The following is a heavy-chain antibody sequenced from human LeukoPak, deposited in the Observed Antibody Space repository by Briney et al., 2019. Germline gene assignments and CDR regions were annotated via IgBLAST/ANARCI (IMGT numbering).Heavy chain of an antibody. CDR2: IYSGGST. CDR1: GFTVSSNY. J-gene: IGHJ4*02. CDR3: AKDIELDYGGNSAWDY. Sequence: GGSLRLSCAASGFTVSSNYMSWVRQAPGKGLEWVSVIYSGGSTYYADSVKGRFTISRDNSKNTLYLQMNSLRAEDTAVYYCAKDIELDYGGNSAWDYWGQGTLVAVSS. D-gene: IGHD4-23*01. V-gene: IGHV3-53*01.